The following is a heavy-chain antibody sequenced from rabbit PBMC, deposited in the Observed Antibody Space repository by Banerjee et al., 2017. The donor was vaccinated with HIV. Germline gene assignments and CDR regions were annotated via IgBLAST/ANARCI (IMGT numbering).Heavy chain of an antibody. CDR2: IDTNSDST. V-gene: IGHV1S45*01. CDR3: ARSNYYTYGYAGYAYANFNL. D-gene: IGHD6-1*01. CDR1: GFDLSRYYY. J-gene: IGHJ4*01. Sequence: QEQLVESGGGLVKPEGSLTLTCKASGFDLSRYYYMCWVRQAPGKGLELIACIDTNSDSTSYASWAKGRFTISKTSSTTVTLQMTSLTAADTATYFCARSNYYTYGYAGYAYANFNLWGQGTLVTVS.